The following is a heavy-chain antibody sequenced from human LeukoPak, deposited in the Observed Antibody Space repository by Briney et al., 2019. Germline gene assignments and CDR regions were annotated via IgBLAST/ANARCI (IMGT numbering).Heavy chain of an antibody. V-gene: IGHV1-2*02. CDR3: ARDYNGNRDAFDI. D-gene: IGHD2-8*01. CDR1: GYTFTGYY. CDR2: INPNSGGT. J-gene: IGHJ3*02. Sequence: ASVKVSCKASGYTFTGYYMHWVRQAPGQGLEWMGWINPNSGGTNYAQKFQGRVTMTRDTSISTAYMELSRLRSDDTAVYYCARDYNGNRDAFDIWGQGTMVTVSS.